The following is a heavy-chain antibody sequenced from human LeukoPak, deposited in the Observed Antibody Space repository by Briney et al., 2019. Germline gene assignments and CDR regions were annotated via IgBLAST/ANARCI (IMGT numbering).Heavy chain of an antibody. CDR2: IIPIFGTA. CDR3: AREGSPYYYYYMDV. J-gene: IGHJ6*03. V-gene: IGHV1-69*06. CDR1: GGTFSSYA. Sequence: SVKVSCKASGGTFSSYAISWVRQAPGQGLEWMGGIIPIFGTANYAQKFQGRVTITADKSTSTAYMALRSLRSDDTAVYYCAREGSPYYYYYMDVWGKGTTVTVSS. D-gene: IGHD2-15*01.